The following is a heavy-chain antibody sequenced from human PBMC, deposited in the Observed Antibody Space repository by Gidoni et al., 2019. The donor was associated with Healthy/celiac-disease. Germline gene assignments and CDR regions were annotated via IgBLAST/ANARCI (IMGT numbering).Heavy chain of an antibody. J-gene: IGHJ6*03. Sequence: QVQLVQSGAEVKKPGASVKVSCKASGYTFTSYAMHWVRQAPGQRLEWMGWINAGNGNTKYSQKFQGRVTITRDTSASTAYMELSSLRSEDTAVYYCARGGGYGDYVNYYYYYMDVWGKGTTVTVSS. CDR3: ARGGGYGDYVNYYYYYMDV. D-gene: IGHD4-17*01. CDR1: GYTFTSYA. V-gene: IGHV1-3*01. CDR2: INAGNGNT.